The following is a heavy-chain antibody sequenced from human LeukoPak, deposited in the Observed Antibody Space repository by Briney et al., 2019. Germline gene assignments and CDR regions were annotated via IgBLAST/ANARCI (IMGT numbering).Heavy chain of an antibody. CDR3: ARDMHGPRDY. V-gene: IGHV3-74*01. CDR2: INTDGTIT. J-gene: IGHJ4*02. Sequence: GGSLRLSCAASGFSRYWMHWVRQAPGKGLVWVSRINTDGTITNYADSVKGRFTISRDNAKNTLYLKMNSLRAEDTAVYYCARDMHGPRDYWGQGTLVTVSS. CDR1: GFSRYW. D-gene: IGHD2-2*01.